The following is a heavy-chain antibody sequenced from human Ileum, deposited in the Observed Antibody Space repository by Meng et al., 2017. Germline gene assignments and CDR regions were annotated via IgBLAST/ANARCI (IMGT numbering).Heavy chain of an antibody. CDR3: ARAGHDAFDI. V-gene: IGHV3-30*01. Sequence: QLVGSGGGVVQPGRSLRLSCAASGFTFSSYAMHWVRQAPGKGLEWVAVISYDGSNKYYADSVKGRFTISRDNSKNTLYLQMNSLRAEDTAVYYCARAGHDAFDIWGQGTMVTVSS. CDR2: ISYDGSNK. CDR1: GFTFSSYA. J-gene: IGHJ3*02.